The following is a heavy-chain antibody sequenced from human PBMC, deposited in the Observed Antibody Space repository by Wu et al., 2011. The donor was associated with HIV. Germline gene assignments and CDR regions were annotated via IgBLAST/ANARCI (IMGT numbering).Heavy chain of an antibody. CDR1: GGTFNTYS. CDR2: IIAIYDTT. CDR3: ARAQDRLWMAAKVMGWFDP. J-gene: IGHJ5*02. Sequence: QVQLVQSGAEVKKPGSSVKVSCKASGGTFNTYSITWVRQAPGHGLEWMGRIIAIYDTTNYAQNFQGRLTITADKATSTAYMELSNLRSEDTAVYYCARAQDRLWMAAKVMGWFDPWGQGTQVTVSS. V-gene: IGHV1-69*14. D-gene: IGHD6-25*01.